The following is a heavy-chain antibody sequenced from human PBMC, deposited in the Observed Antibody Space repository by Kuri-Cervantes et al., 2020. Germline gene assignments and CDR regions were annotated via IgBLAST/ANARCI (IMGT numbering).Heavy chain of an antibody. CDR2: ISGSGGST. CDR1: GFTFSSYA. Sequence: GGSLRLSCTASGFTFSSYAMSWVRQAPGKGLEWVSAISGSGGSTYYADSVKGRFTISRDNSKNALYLQMNSLRAEDTAVYYCAKVGIRQQLDYWGQGTLVTVSS. D-gene: IGHD6-13*01. V-gene: IGHV3-23*01. J-gene: IGHJ4*02. CDR3: AKVGIRQQLDY.